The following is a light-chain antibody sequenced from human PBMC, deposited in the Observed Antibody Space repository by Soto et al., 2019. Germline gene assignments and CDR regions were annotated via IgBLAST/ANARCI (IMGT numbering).Light chain of an antibody. V-gene: IGKV1-5*01. CDR3: QQYYSFLPVT. J-gene: IGKJ1*01. CDR2: AAS. Sequence: EIRVTQATSTLSGSVGDRVTITCRASQSISSWLAWYQQKPGKAPELLIYAASTLQSGVPSRSSGSGSGTDFTLTISCLQSEDFATYYCQQYYSFLPVTFGQVTIV. CDR1: QSISSW.